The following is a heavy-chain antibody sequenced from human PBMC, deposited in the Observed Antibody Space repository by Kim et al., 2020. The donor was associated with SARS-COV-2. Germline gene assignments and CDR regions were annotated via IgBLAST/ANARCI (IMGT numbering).Heavy chain of an antibody. CDR2: ST. Sequence: STNYNPSLKSRVTISVDTSKNQFSLKLSSVTAADTAVYYCARGVIPDVDYWGQGTLVTVSS. D-gene: IGHD3-16*02. J-gene: IGHJ4*02. V-gene: IGHV4-34*01. CDR3: ARGVIPDVDY.